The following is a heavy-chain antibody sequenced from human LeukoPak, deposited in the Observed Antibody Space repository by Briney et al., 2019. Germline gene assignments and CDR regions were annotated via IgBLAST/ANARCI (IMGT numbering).Heavy chain of an antibody. Sequence: PGGSLRLSCAASGFILSSYAMHWVRQAPGKGLQWVAVISYAGSNEYYADSVKGRFSISRDNSKNTLYLQMNSLRAEDTAVYYCARNNPYYYYGMDVWGQGTTVTVSS. V-gene: IGHV3-30-3*01. J-gene: IGHJ6*02. CDR1: GFILSSYA. CDR3: ARNNPYYYYGMDV. CDR2: ISYAGSNE. D-gene: IGHD1/OR15-1a*01.